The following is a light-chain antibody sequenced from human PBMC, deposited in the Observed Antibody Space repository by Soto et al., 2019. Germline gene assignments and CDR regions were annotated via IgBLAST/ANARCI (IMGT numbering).Light chain of an antibody. CDR2: EVS. CDR1: SSDVGGYNY. Sequence: SVLTKPASVSGSPGQSITISCTGTSSDVGGYNYVSWYQQHPGKAPKLMIYEVSNRPSGVSNRFSGSKSGNTASLTISGLQAEDEDDYYCSSYTSSSTYVFGTGTKVTVL. CDR3: SSYTSSSTYV. V-gene: IGLV2-14*01. J-gene: IGLJ1*01.